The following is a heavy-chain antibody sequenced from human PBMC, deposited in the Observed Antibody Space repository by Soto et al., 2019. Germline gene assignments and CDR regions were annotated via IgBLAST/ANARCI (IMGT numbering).Heavy chain of an antibody. CDR3: ARGGGIKRSSWSGGFDP. J-gene: IGHJ5*02. Sequence: SETLSLTCTVSGGSISSYYWSWIRQPPGKGLEWIGYIYYSGSTNYNPSLKSRVTISVDTSKNQFSLKLSSVTAADTAVYYCARGGGIKRSSWSGGFDPWGQRTPVTVSS. CDR2: IYYSGST. D-gene: IGHD6-13*01. CDR1: GGSISSYY. V-gene: IGHV4-59*08.